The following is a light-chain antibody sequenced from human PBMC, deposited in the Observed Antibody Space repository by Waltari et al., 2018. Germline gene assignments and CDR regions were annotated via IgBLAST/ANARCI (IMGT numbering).Light chain of an antibody. CDR2: KVS. CDR3: MQGTQFPFT. CDR1: QSLLHVNGNTF. Sequence: VMMTQSPLSLPITPGQPASMTCRSSQSLLHVNGNTFLSWFLQKPGQPPRRLIYKVSNRDSGVPDRFSGSGAGTDFTLKISRVEAEDVGVYYCMQGTQFPFTFGPGTKLDIK. J-gene: IGKJ3*01. V-gene: IGKV2-30*02.